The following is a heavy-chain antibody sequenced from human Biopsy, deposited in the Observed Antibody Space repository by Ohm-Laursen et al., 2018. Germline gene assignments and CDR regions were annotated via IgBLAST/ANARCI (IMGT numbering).Heavy chain of an antibody. V-gene: IGHV4-39*02. CDR2: IFYRGST. Sequence: GTLSLTCTVSGGSISNNNYYWGWIRQPPGKGLEWIGSIFYRGSTHYKPSLKSRVNMSVDTSKNQFSLKLNSVTAADTAVYYCARDSGILNYGNFKYYHYYGMDVWGQGTKVTVSS. CDR1: GGSISNNNYY. J-gene: IGHJ6*02. CDR3: ARDSGILNYGNFKYYHYYGMDV. D-gene: IGHD4-11*01.